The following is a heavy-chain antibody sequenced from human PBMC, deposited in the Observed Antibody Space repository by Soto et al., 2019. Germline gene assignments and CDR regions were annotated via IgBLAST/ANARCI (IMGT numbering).Heavy chain of an antibody. CDR1: GGSISSYY. CDR2: IYTSWST. D-gene: IGHD6-19*01. Sequence: PSETLSLTCTVSGGSISSYYWSWIRQPAGKGLEWIGRIYTSWSTNYNPSLKRRVTMSVDTSKNQFSLKLSSVTAADTAVYSCARGTVDSSCWLYYYYGMDVWGQGTTVTVSS. CDR3: ARGTVDSSCWLYYYYGMDV. V-gene: IGHV4-4*07. J-gene: IGHJ6*02.